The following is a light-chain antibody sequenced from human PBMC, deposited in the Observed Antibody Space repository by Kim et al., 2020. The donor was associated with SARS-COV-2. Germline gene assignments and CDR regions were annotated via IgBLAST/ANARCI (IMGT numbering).Light chain of an antibody. J-gene: IGKJ2*01. CDR2: GTS. Sequence: RERGTPPCRTSRRSGFSYLAWYQQKPGRAPRLLIYGTSRRATGIPDRFSGSGSGTDFTLTISRLEPEDFAVYYCQQYVGLLYTFGQGTKLEIK. CDR3: QQYVGLLYT. CDR1: RRSGFSY. V-gene: IGKV3-20*01.